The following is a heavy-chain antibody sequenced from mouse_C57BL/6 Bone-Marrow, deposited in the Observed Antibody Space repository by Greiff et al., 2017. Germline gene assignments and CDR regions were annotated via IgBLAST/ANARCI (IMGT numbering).Heavy chain of an antibody. CDR3: ARQGFNYYYFDY. Sequence: QVQLQQPGAELVKPGASVKMSCKASGYTFTSYWITWVKQRPGQGLEWIGDIYPGSGSTNYNEKFKSKATLTVDTSSSTAYMQLSSLTSEDSAVYYCARQGFNYYYFDYWGQGTTLTVSS. J-gene: IGHJ2*01. CDR1: GYTFTSYW. V-gene: IGHV1-55*01. D-gene: IGHD1-3*01. CDR2: IYPGSGST.